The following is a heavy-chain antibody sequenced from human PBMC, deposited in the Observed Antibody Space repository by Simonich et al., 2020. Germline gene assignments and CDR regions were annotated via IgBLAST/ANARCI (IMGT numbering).Heavy chain of an antibody. Sequence: QVQLVQSGAEVKKPGASVKVSCKASGYTFTGYYMHWVRQAPGQGLEWMGWINPNSGGTNYAQKVQGRVTMTRETSISTAYMELSRLRSDDTAVYYCARDRAARYYYYYYMDVWGKGTTVTVSS. V-gene: IGHV1-2*02. J-gene: IGHJ6*03. CDR1: GYTFTGYY. D-gene: IGHD6-6*01. CDR3: ARDRAARYYYYYYMDV. CDR2: INPNSGGT.